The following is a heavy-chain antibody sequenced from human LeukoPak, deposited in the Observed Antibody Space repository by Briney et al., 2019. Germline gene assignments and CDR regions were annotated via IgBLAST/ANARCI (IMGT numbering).Heavy chain of an antibody. CDR1: GFTFSSYG. CDR3: AKVWTGYSSSWLDY. Sequence: GRSLRLSCAASGFTFSSYGMHWVRQAPGKGLEWVAVISYDGSNKYYADSVKGRFTISRDNSKNTLYLQMNSLRAEDTAVYYCAKVWTGYSSSWLDYWGQGTLVTVSS. D-gene: IGHD6-13*01. CDR2: ISYDGSNK. V-gene: IGHV3-30*18. J-gene: IGHJ4*02.